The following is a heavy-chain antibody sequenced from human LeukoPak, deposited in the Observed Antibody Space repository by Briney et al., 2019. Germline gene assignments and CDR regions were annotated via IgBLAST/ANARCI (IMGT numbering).Heavy chain of an antibody. D-gene: IGHD6-19*01. V-gene: IGHV1-8*01. CDR3: ARGRRKYSSDSWGSGDV. CDR2: MNPNSGNT. CDR1: GYTFTSYD. Sequence: ASVKVSCKASGYTFTSYDINWVRQATGQGLEWMGWMNPNSGNTGYAQKFQGRVTMTRNTSISTAYMELSGLRSEDTAVYYCARGRRKYSSDSWGSGDVWGQGTTVTVPS. J-gene: IGHJ6*02.